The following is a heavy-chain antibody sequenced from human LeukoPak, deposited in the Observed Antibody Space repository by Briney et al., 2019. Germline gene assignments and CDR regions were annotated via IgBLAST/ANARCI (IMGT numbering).Heavy chain of an antibody. V-gene: IGHV4-39*07. CDR3: ARVAGYVMEDYFDY. D-gene: IGHD2-8*02. CDR1: GGSISSSSYY. Sequence: SETLSLTCTVSGGSISSSSYYWGWIRQPPGKGLEWIGSIYYSGSTYYNPSLKSRVTISVDTSKNQFSLKLSSVTAADTAVYYCARVAGYVMEDYFDYWGQGTLVTVSS. J-gene: IGHJ4*02. CDR2: IYYSGST.